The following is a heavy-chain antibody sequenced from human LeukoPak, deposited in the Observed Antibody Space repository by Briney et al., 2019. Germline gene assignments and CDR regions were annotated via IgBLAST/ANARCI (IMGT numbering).Heavy chain of an antibody. Sequence: SQTLSLTCTVSGYSISSGYYWGWIRQPPGKGLEWIGSIYHSGSTYYNPSLKSRVTISVDTSKNQFSLKLSSVTAADTAVYYCARDRYDYVWGSYRYYYYMDVWGKGTTVTVSS. CDR1: GYSISSGYY. V-gene: IGHV4-38-2*02. CDR2: IYHSGST. CDR3: ARDRYDYVWGSYRYYYYMDV. D-gene: IGHD3-16*01. J-gene: IGHJ6*03.